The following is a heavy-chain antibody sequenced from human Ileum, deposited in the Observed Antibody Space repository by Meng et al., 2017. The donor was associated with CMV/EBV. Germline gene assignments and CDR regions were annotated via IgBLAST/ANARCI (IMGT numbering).Heavy chain of an antibody. V-gene: IGHV4-61*03. Sequence: GSLRLSCNVSGGSASSGSYYWNWIRQPPGKGLEWIAYIYSTGSTNYNPYLKSRVTISADTSKNLFSLKLTSVTTADTAVYYCARAGVALDYWGQGELVTVSS. CDR1: GGSASSGSYY. D-gene: IGHD6-13*01. CDR3: ARAGVALDY. CDR2: IYSTGST. J-gene: IGHJ4*02.